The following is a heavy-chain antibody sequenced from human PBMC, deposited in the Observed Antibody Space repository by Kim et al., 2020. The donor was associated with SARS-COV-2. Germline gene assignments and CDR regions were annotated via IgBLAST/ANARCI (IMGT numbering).Heavy chain of an antibody. CDR3: ARDPENYWGYFDY. V-gene: IGHV3-74*01. D-gene: IGHD7-27*01. Sequence: TVRRRFTICRDNAKNTLKLQMNRLRAEDTSVYYCARDPENYWGYFDYWGQGTLVTVSS. J-gene: IGHJ4*02.